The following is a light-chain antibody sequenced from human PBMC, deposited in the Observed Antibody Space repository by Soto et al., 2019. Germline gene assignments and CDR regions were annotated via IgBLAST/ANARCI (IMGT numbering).Light chain of an antibody. Sequence: IVLTQSPATLALSPGERATLSCRASQSISSYLAWYQQKPGQAPRLLIYDASNRATGIPARFSGSGSGTDFTLIISSLDPEDFAVYYCQQRSNWPKTFGQGTKV. V-gene: IGKV3-11*01. CDR2: DAS. CDR1: QSISSY. CDR3: QQRSNWPKT. J-gene: IGKJ1*01.